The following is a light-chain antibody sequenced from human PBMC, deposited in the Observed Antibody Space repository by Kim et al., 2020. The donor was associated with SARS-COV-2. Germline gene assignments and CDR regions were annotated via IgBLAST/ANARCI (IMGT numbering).Light chain of an antibody. CDR1: ESVTSSF. J-gene: IGKJ1*01. CDR2: GAS. CDR3: QQYGSSGWT. V-gene: IGKV3-20*01. Sequence: SPGERATLSCRASESVTSSFLAWYQQKPGQAPRLVMYGASRRATGIPDRFSGSGSGTDFTLAISRLEPEDSAVYYCQQYGSSGWTFGQGTKVDIK.